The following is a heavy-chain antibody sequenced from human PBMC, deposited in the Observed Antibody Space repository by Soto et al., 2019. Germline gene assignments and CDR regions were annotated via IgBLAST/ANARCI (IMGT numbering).Heavy chain of an antibody. CDR2: CTPSSSSI. J-gene: IGHJ4*02. V-gene: IGHV3-21*01. D-gene: IGHD6-13*01. CDR1: GFTFKLYT. Sequence: EVQLVESGGGLVKPGGSLRLSCAASGFTFKLYTMRWVRQAPGKGLEWVSFCTPSSSSISYADSVEGRFTISRDNARNSLYLQIHNLIAEDTAVYYCARDAASSLDHWGQGTLVTVSS. CDR3: ARDAASSLDH.